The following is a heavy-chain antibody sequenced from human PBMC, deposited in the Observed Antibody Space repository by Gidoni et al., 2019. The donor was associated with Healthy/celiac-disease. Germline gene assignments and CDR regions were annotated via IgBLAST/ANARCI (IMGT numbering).Heavy chain of an antibody. V-gene: IGHV3-23*01. J-gene: IGHJ6*03. D-gene: IGHD6-6*01. CDR1: GCTFSSYA. Sequence: EVQLLESGGGLVQPGGSLRRSCAAPGCTFSSYAMSWVRQAPGKGLEWVSAISGSGGSTYYADSVKGRFTISRDNSKNTLYLQMNSLRAEDTAVYYCAKARVIAARPPYYYYMDVWGKGTTVTVSS. CDR3: AKARVIAARPPYYYYMDV. CDR2: ISGSGGST.